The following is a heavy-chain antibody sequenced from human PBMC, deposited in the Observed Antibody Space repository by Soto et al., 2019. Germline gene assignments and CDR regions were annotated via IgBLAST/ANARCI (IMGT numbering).Heavy chain of an antibody. J-gene: IGHJ4*02. D-gene: IGHD2-15*01. Sequence: PGGSLKLSCAASGFTFSSYGMHWVRQAPGKGLEWVAVIWYDGSNKYYAENEKKRFTNSRDNSKNMLYLQMNSLRADDMAVYYCARDGYCSGGSCYSVPVFVYWGQGT. CDR2: IWYDGSNK. CDR3: ARDGYCSGGSCYSVPVFVY. V-gene: IGHV3-33*01. CDR1: GFTFSSYG.